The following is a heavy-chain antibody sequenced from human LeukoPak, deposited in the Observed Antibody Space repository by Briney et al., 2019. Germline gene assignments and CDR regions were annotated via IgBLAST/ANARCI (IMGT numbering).Heavy chain of an antibody. CDR1: GYSISSGYY. Sequence: SETLSLTCTVSGYSISSGYYWGWIRPPPGKGLEWIGSIYHSGSTYYNPSLKSRVTISVDTSKNQFSLKLSSVTAADTAVYYCAREGPHYYDSSGYISTYWYFDLWGRGTLVTVSS. D-gene: IGHD3-22*01. J-gene: IGHJ2*01. CDR2: IYHSGST. CDR3: AREGPHYYDSSGYISTYWYFDL. V-gene: IGHV4-38-2*02.